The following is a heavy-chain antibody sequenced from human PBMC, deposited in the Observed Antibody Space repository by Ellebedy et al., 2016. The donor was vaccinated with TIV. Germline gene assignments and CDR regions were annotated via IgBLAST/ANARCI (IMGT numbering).Heavy chain of an antibody. CDR1: GFTFSDDW. CDR3: VRAVPNWFDP. J-gene: IGHJ5*02. CDR2: IKEDGSEK. V-gene: IGHV3-7*01. Sequence: GESLKISCAASGFTFSDDWMNWVRQAPGKGLEWVANIKEDGSEKNYVDSVKGRFTISRDNAKNSLYLQMNSLRADDTAVYYCVRAVPNWFDPWGQGTLVTVSS.